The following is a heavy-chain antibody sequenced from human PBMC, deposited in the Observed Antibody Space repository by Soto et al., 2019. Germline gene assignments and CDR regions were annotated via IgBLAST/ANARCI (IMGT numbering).Heavy chain of an antibody. CDR3: ARDETLVRGYYYYGMDV. CDR1: GFTFSDYY. J-gene: IGHJ6*02. CDR2: ISSSGSTI. V-gene: IGHV3-11*01. D-gene: IGHD6-13*01. Sequence: GGSLRLSCAASGFTFSDYYMSWIRQAPGKGLEWVSYISSSGSTIYYADSVKGRFTISRDNAKNSLYLQMNSLRAEDTAVYYCARDETLVRGYYYYGMDVWGQGTTVTVSS.